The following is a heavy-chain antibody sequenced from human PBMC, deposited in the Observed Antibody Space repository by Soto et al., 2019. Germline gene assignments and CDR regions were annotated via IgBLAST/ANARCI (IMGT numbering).Heavy chain of an antibody. D-gene: IGHD4-17*01. CDR2: ISYDGSNK. CDR1: GFTFSSYG. Sequence: QVQLVESGGGVVQPGRSLRLSCAASGFTFSSYGMHWVRQAPGKGLEWVAVISYDGSNKYYADSVQGRFTISRDNSKNTVYLQMNSLRAEDTAVYDCAKDHRGYGDDYWGQGTLVTVSS. J-gene: IGHJ4*02. CDR3: AKDHRGYGDDY. V-gene: IGHV3-30*18.